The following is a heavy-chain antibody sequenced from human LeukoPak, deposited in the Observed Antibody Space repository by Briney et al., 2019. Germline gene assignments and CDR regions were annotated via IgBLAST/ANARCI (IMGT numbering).Heavy chain of an antibody. V-gene: IGHV3-48*04. Sequence: GGSLRLSCAASRFTFSSYSMNWVRQAPGKGLEWVSYISSSSSTIYYADSVKGRFTISRDNAKNSLYLQMNSLRAEDTAVYYCAREKDFWSGYYFDYWGQGTLVTVSS. CDR1: RFTFSSYS. D-gene: IGHD3-3*01. CDR3: AREKDFWSGYYFDY. CDR2: ISSSSSTI. J-gene: IGHJ4*02.